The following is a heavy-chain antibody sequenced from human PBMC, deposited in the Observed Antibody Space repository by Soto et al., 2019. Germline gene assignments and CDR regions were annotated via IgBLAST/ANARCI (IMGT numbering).Heavy chain of an antibody. CDR3: ARDSGLIRGSYGVDV. V-gene: IGHV3-53*01. CDR2: IYRSGKI. CDR1: GFTIRSSY. Sequence: GGSLRLSCAASGFTIRSSYLTWVRQAPGKGLEWVSVIYRSGKIYYADSVRGRFTTSSDNSQNTLHLEMNSLRAEDTAVYYCARDSGLIRGSYGVDVWGQGTTVTVSS. D-gene: IGHD3-10*01. J-gene: IGHJ6*02.